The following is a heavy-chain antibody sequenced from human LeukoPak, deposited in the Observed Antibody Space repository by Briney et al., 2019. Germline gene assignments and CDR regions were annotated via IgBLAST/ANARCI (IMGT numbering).Heavy chain of an antibody. CDR3: AKVGSDYYCDY. J-gene: IGHJ4*02. V-gene: IGHV3-23*01. Sequence: PGGSLRLSCAASGFTFSSYAMSWVRQAPGKGLEWVSAISGSGGSTYYAESVKGRFTIARDNSTNTLYLQMNSRRAEDTAVYYCAKVGSDYYCDYWGQGTLVTVSS. D-gene: IGHD2-21*02. CDR2: ISGSGGST. CDR1: GFTFSSYA.